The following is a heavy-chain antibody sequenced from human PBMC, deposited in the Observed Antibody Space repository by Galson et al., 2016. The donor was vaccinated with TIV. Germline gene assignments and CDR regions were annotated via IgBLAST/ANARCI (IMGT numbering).Heavy chain of an antibody. CDR3: ARVSSWYYVDF. CDR1: GFIFGDYW. CDR2: IKEDGSEK. J-gene: IGHJ4*02. D-gene: IGHD6-13*01. Sequence: SGAEVKKPGQSLRLSCAASGFIFGDYWMSWVRQAPGKGLEWVANIKEDGSEKYYVDSVTGRFTVSRDNAKESPFLQMDSLRVEDTAVYYCARVSSWYYVDFWGQGTLITVSS. V-gene: IGHV3-7*01.